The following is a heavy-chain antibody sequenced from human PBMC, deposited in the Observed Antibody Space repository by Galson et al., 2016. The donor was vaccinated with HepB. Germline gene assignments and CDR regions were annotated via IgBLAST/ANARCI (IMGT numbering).Heavy chain of an antibody. V-gene: IGHV1-69*13. CDR2: IIPIFGTA. CDR3: ARDHIAVAAMDV. Sequence: SVKVSCKASGGTFSSYAIYWVRQAPGQGLGWMGGIIPIFGTANYAQKSQGRVTITADESTSTAYMELSSLRSEDTAMYYCARDHIAVAAMDVWGKGTTVTVSS. D-gene: IGHD6-19*01. J-gene: IGHJ6*03. CDR1: GGTFSSYA.